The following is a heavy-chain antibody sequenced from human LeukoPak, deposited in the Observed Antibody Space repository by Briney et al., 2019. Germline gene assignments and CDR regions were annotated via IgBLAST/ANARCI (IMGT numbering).Heavy chain of an antibody. CDR1: GFIFSDHG. V-gene: IGHV3-30*02. CDR3: ATHSGGN. Sequence: GGPLRLSCAASGFIFSDHGVHWLRQAPGKGLEGVAFIRNVGGNTYHADSVKRRFTISRDNSKNTLYFQMNSLRAEDTAVYYCATHSGGNWGQGTLVTVSS. CDR2: IRNVGGNT. J-gene: IGHJ4*02. D-gene: IGHD3-16*01.